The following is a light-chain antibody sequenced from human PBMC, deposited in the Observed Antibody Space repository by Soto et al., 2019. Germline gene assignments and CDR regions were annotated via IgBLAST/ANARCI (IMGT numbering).Light chain of an antibody. Sequence: EIVLTQSPATLSLSPGERATLSCRASQSVSSYLAWYQQKPGQAPRLLIYDASNRATGIPARFSGSGSGTDFLLTISSLEPEDFSVYYCQQRSNWPTFGQGTKVEIK. CDR1: QSVSSY. J-gene: IGKJ1*01. CDR2: DAS. V-gene: IGKV3-11*01. CDR3: QQRSNWPT.